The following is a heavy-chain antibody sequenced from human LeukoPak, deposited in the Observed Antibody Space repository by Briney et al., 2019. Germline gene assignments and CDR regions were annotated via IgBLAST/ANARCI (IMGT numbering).Heavy chain of an antibody. V-gene: IGHV4-39*07. CDR1: GGSISSSSYY. D-gene: IGHD4-17*01. J-gene: IGHJ4*02. CDR2: IYYSGST. Sequence: SETLSLTCTVSGGSISSSSYYWGWIRQPPGKGLEWIGSIYYSGSTNYNPSLKSRVTISVDTSKNQFSLKLSSVTAADTAVYYCARGLGDYAFDYWGQGTLVTVSS. CDR3: ARGLGDYAFDY.